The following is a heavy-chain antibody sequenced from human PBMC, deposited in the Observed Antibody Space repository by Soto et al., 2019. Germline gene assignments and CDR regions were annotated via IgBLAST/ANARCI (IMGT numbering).Heavy chain of an antibody. CDR3: ARQDYGPNWFDP. CDR1: GGSISSYY. Sequence: SETLSLTCTVSGGSISSYYWSWIRQPPGKGLEWIGYIYYSGSTNYNPSLKSRVTISVDTSKNQFSLKLSSVTAADTAVYYCARQDYGPNWFDPWGQGTLVTVSS. V-gene: IGHV4-59*08. CDR2: IYYSGST. D-gene: IGHD4-17*01. J-gene: IGHJ5*02.